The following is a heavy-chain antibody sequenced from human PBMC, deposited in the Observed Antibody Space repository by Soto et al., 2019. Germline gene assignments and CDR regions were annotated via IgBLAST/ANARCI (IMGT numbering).Heavy chain of an antibody. CDR3: ARSITIFGVVIRWFDP. D-gene: IGHD3-3*01. Sequence: SETLSLTCAVYGGSFSGYYWSWIRQPPGKGLEWIGEINHSGSTNYNPSLKSRVTISVDTSKNQFSLKLSSVTAADTAVYYCARSITIFGVVIRWFDPWGQGTLVTVPS. J-gene: IGHJ5*02. CDR1: GGSFSGYY. CDR2: INHSGST. V-gene: IGHV4-34*01.